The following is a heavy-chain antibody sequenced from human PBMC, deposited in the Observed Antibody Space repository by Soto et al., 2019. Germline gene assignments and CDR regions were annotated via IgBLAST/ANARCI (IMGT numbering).Heavy chain of an antibody. J-gene: IGHJ4*02. Sequence: RGESLKISCKGSGYTFSNYWINWVRQMPGKGLEWMGTIDTSNSYTNYSPSFQGHVTFSADKSISTAYLQWSSLKASDTAMYYCTRYSHDYDVLTGYYIQSGDSWGQGTLVTVSS. D-gene: IGHD3-9*01. CDR1: GYTFSNYW. V-gene: IGHV5-10-1*01. CDR3: TRYSHDYDVLTGYYIQSGDS. CDR2: IDTSNSYT.